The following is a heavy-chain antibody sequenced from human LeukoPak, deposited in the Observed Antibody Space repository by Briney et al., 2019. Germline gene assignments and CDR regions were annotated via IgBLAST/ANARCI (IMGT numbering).Heavy chain of an antibody. CDR2: TRYDGSNK. CDR3: AKGFGSPDAFDI. D-gene: IGHD1-26*01. Sequence: GGSLRLSCAASGFTFSSYGMHWVRQAPGKGLEWVAFTRYDGSNKYYADSVKGRFTISRDNSKNTLYLQMNSLRAEDTAVYYCAKGFGSPDAFDIWGQGTMVTVSS. J-gene: IGHJ3*02. CDR1: GFTFSSYG. V-gene: IGHV3-30*02.